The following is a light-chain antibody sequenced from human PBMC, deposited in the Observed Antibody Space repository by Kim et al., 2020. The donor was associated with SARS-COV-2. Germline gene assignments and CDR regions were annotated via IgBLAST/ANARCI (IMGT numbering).Light chain of an antibody. J-gene: IGLJ2*01. CDR3: NSRDSSGNPVV. CDR1: SLRSYY. V-gene: IGLV3-19*01. Sequence: AFGQTVRITCQGDSLRSYYASWYQQKPGQAPVLVIYGKNNRPSGIPYRFSGSSSGNTASLTITGAQAEDEADYYCNSRDSSGNPVVFGGGTKLTVL. CDR2: GKN.